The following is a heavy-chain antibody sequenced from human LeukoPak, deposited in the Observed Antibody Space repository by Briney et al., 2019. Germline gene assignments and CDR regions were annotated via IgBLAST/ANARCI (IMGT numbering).Heavy chain of an antibody. D-gene: IGHD3-22*01. Sequence: GASVKVSCKASGYTFITYGISWVRQAPGQGLEWMGWISAYNGNAVYVPKFQGRVTMTTDTSTSTAYMELGSLRSDDTAAYYCVRDGNYYDSSGTLSDYWGQGTLVAVSS. CDR1: GYTFITYG. CDR2: ISAYNGNA. J-gene: IGHJ4*02. CDR3: VRDGNYYDSSGTLSDY. V-gene: IGHV1-18*01.